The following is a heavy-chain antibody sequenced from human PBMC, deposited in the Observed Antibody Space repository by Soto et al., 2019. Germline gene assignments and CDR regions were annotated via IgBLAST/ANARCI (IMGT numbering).Heavy chain of an antibody. V-gene: IGHV3-30-3*01. CDR3: ARPGFVVVPASDAFDI. CDR1: GFTFSSYA. J-gene: IGHJ3*02. CDR2: ISYDGSNK. D-gene: IGHD2-2*01. Sequence: PGGSLRLSCAAPGFTFSSYAMHWVRQAPGKGLEWVAVISYDGSNKYYADSAKGRFTISRDNSKNTLYLQMNSLRAEDTAVYYCARPGFVVVPASDAFDIWGQGTMVTVSS.